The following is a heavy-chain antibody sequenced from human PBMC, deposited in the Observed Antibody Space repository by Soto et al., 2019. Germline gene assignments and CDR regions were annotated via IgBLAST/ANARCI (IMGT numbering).Heavy chain of an antibody. D-gene: IGHD3-10*01. J-gene: IGHJ4*02. Sequence: GGSPRLSCAASGFTFSSYAMSWVRQAPGKGLEWVSAISGSGGSTYYADSVKGRFTISRDNSKNTLYLQMNSLRAEDTAVYYCAKYLLWFGDNYFDYWGQGTLVTAPQ. CDR3: AKYLLWFGDNYFDY. CDR1: GFTFSSYA. CDR2: ISGSGGST. V-gene: IGHV3-23*01.